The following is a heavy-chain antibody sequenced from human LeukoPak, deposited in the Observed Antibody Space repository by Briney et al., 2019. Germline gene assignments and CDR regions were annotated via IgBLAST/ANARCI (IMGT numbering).Heavy chain of an antibody. J-gene: IGHJ6*03. Sequence: ASVKVSCNASGYTFTGYYMHWVRQAPGQGLEWLARINPNSGGTIYAQKFQGRVTMTRDTSISTAYMELSRLRSDDTAVYYCARDAVATIVDYYYYMDVWGKGTTVTVSS. CDR2: INPNSGGT. V-gene: IGHV1-2*06. CDR1: GYTFTGYY. D-gene: IGHD5-12*01. CDR3: ARDAVATIVDYYYYMDV.